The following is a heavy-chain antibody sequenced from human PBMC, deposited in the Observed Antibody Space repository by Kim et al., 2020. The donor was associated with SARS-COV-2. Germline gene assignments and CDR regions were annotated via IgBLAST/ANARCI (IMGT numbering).Heavy chain of an antibody. Sequence: SETLSLTCAVFNGSFSDSYWSWIRQPPGKGLEWIGEINHSGTATYNPSLKGRITISVDTSKKQVSLKLSSVTAADTAVYYCARGLKSVIFGYWGQGTLVTVSS. CDR1: NGSFSDSY. V-gene: IGHV4-34*01. CDR2: INHSGTA. D-gene: IGHD3-10*01. J-gene: IGHJ4*02. CDR3: ARGLKSVIFGY.